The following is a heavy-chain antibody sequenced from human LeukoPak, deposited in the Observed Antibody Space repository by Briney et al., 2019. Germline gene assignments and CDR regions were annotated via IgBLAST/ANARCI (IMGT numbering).Heavy chain of an antibody. D-gene: IGHD3-16*01. J-gene: IGHJ3*02. CDR3: ARQQYGMISDAFDI. V-gene: IGHV3-11*04. Sequence: GGSLRLSCAASGFTFSDYYMSWIRQAPGKGLEWVSYISSSGSTIYYADSVKGRFTISRDNAKNSLYLQMNSLRAEDTAVYYCARQQYGMISDAFDIRGQGTMVTVSS. CDR2: ISSSGSTI. CDR1: GFTFSDYY.